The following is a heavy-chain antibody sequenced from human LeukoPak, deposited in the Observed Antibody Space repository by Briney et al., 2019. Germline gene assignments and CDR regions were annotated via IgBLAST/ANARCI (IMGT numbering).Heavy chain of an antibody. J-gene: IGHJ6*02. CDR2: IRSKGNSYAT. CDR3: TTPYGDYVEYYYYYGMDV. Sequence: GGSLKLSCAAPGFTFSGSAMHWVRQASGKGLEWVGRIRSKGNSYATAYAASVKGRFTISRDDSKNTAYLQMNSLKTEDTAVYYCTTPYGDYVEYYYYYGMDVWGQGTTVTVSS. D-gene: IGHD4-17*01. V-gene: IGHV3-73*01. CDR1: GFTFSGSA.